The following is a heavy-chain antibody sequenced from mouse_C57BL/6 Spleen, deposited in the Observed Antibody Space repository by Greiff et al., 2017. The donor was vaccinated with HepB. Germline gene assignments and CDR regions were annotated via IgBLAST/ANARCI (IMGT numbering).Heavy chain of an antibody. CDR3: ARVYGYDEYFDY. CDR1: GYTFTSYW. J-gene: IGHJ2*01. CDR2: IDPSDSET. D-gene: IGHD2-2*01. Sequence: QVHVKQPGAELVRPGSSVKLSCKASGYTFTSYWMHWVKQRPIQGLEWIGNIDPSDSETHYNQKFKDKATLTVDKSSSTAYMQLSSLTSEDSAVYYCARVYGYDEYFDYWGQGTTLTVSS. V-gene: IGHV1-52*01.